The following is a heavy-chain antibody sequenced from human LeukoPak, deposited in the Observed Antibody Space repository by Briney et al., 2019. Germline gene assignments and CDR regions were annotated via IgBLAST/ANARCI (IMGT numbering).Heavy chain of an antibody. CDR2: IIPIFGTA. J-gene: IGHJ5*02. D-gene: IGHD6-13*01. Sequence: SVKVSCKASGGTFSSYAISWVRQAPGQGLEWMGRIIPIFGTANYAQKFQGRVTITTDESTSTAYMELSSLRSEDTAVYYCARVGSSWGYNWFDPWGQGTLVTVSS. CDR3: ARVGSSWGYNWFDP. V-gene: IGHV1-69*05. CDR1: GGTFSSYA.